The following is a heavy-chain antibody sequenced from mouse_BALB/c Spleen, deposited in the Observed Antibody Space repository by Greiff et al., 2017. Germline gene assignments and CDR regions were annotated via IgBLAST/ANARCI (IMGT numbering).Heavy chain of an antibody. CDR1: GYTFTSYW. Sequence: EVQLQQSGTVLARPGASVKMSCKASGYTFTSYWMHWVKQRPGQGLEWIGAIYPGNSDTSYNQKFKGKAKLTAVTSTSTAYMELSSLTNEDSAVYYCTCPYYGSSYGDYFDYWGQGTTLTVSS. V-gene: IGHV1-5*01. CDR3: TCPYYGSSYGDYFDY. D-gene: IGHD1-1*01. CDR2: IYPGNSDT. J-gene: IGHJ2*01.